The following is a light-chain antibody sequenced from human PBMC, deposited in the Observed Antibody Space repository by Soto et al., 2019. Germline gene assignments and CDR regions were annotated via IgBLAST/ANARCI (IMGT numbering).Light chain of an antibody. CDR1: QGIRSD. CDR3: LQDYSYPRT. CDR2: GAS. V-gene: IGKV1-6*01. Sequence: AIQMTQFPPSLSASVGGTVTITCRASQGIRSDLGWYQQKPGRAPKLLIYGASRLQNGVPSRFSGSGSGTDFTLIISRLQPEDSATYYCLQDYSYPRTFGQGTKVDIK. J-gene: IGKJ1*01.